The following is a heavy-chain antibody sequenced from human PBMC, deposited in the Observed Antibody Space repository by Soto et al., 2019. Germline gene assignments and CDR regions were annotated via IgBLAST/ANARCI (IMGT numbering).Heavy chain of an antibody. J-gene: IGHJ4*02. CDR1: GFTFSSYS. Sequence: LSCAASGFTFSSYSMNWVRQAPGKGLEWVSYISTSSNTISYADSVKGRFTISRDDAKNSLYLQMNSLRDEDTAVYYCARDERYSFDYWGQGTLVTVSP. CDR3: ARDERYSFDY. D-gene: IGHD1-1*01. V-gene: IGHV3-48*02. CDR2: ISTSSNTI.